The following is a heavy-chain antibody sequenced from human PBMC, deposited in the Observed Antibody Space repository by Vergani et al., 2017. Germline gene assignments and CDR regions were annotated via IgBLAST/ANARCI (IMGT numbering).Heavy chain of an antibody. Sequence: QVQLQQWGAGLLKPSETLSLTCAVYGGSFSGYYWSWIRQPPGKGLEWIGEINHSGSTNYNPSLKSRVTISVDTSKNQFSLKLSSVTAADTAVYYCARGSSGQLGAYVMDVWGQGTTVTVSS. J-gene: IGHJ6*02. D-gene: IGHD6-13*01. CDR2: INHSGST. CDR1: GGSFSGYY. CDR3: ARGSSGQLGAYVMDV. V-gene: IGHV4-34*01.